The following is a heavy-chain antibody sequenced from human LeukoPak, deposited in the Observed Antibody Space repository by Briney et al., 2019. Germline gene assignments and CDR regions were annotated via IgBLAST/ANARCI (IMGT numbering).Heavy chain of an antibody. CDR1: GGSFSGYY. J-gene: IGHJ4*02. CDR3: ARGWTLGY. V-gene: IGHV4-34*01. D-gene: IGHD1-1*01. CDR2: INHSGSN. Sequence: PSETLSLTCAVYGGSFSGYYWSWIRQPPGKGLEWIGEINHSGSNNYNPSLKSRVTISVDTSKNQFSLKLSSVTAADTAVYYCARGWTLGYWGQGTLVTVSS.